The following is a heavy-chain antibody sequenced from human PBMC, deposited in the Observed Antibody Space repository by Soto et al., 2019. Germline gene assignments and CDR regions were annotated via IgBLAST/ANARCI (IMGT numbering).Heavy chain of an antibody. D-gene: IGHD5-12*01. J-gene: IGHJ4*02. CDR3: AAGYDSSLDD. CDR2: TTPTSGGR. CDR1: GLPLSDYA. Sequence: ESGGGLVQPGGSLRLSCAASGLPLSDYAVRWVRQVPGKGLEWVSGTTPTSGGRYYADSVKGRFTISRDNSKNTAYLELRSLRAEDTAVYYCAAGYDSSLDDWGQGTLVTVSS. V-gene: IGHV3-23*01.